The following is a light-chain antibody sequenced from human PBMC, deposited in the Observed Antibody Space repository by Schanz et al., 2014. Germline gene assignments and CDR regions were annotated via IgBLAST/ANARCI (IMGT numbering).Light chain of an antibody. CDR3: SSYRRTATVAV. CDR2: DVS. J-gene: IGLJ1*01. CDR1: SSDVGGYKY. V-gene: IGLV2-14*03. Sequence: QSALTQPPSASGSPGQSVTISCTGTSSDVGGYKYVSWYQQYPGKAPKLMIYDVSNRPSGVSNRFSGSKSGNTASLTISGLQAEDEADYYCSSYRRTATVAVFGTGTKVTVL.